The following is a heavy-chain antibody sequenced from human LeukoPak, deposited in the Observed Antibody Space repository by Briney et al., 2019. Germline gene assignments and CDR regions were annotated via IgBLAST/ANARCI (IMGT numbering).Heavy chain of an antibody. CDR1: GFTFSSYA. CDR2: ISGSGGST. D-gene: IGHD3-22*01. V-gene: IGHV3-23*01. Sequence: GGSLRLSCAASGFTFSSYAMSWVRQAPGKGLEWVSAISGSGGSTYYADSVKGRFTISRDNSKNTLYLQMNSLRAEDTAVYYCAADPYSSGYSDGPLDYWGQGTLVTVSS. CDR3: AADPYSSGYSDGPLDY. J-gene: IGHJ4*02.